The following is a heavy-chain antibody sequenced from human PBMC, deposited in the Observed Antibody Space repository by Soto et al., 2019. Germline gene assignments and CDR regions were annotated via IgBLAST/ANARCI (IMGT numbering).Heavy chain of an antibody. Sequence: SVKVSCKASGYNFSSYAMHWVRQAPGQRLEWMGWINAGYGNTKSSQKFQDRVTISRDTSASTAYMELTSLRSEDTAVYYCARDTGDGTFDFWGQGTMVTVSS. J-gene: IGHJ4*02. CDR1: GYNFSSYA. V-gene: IGHV1-3*01. CDR2: INAGYGNT. CDR3: ARDTGDGTFDF. D-gene: IGHD7-27*01.